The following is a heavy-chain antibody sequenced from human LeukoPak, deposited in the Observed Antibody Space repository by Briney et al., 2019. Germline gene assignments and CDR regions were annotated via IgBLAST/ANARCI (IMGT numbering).Heavy chain of an antibody. J-gene: IGHJ6*03. Sequence: ASVKVSCKASGYTFTGYYMHWVRQAPGQGLEWMGWINPNSGGTNFAQKFQGRVTMTRDTSISTAYMELSRLRSDDTAVYYCARSVAGGGYYYYYYMDVWGKGTTVTISS. CDR3: ARSVAGGGYYYYYYMDV. V-gene: IGHV1-2*02. CDR1: GYTFTGYY. CDR2: INPNSGGT. D-gene: IGHD6-19*01.